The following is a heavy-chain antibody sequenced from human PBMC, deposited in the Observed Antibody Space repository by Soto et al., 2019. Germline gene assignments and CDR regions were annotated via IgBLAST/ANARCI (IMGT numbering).Heavy chain of an antibody. J-gene: IGHJ5*02. CDR1: GFTFSSYA. CDR2: ILYDGRNQ. V-gene: IGHV3-33*06. CDR3: AKERKVGYSTSTFRRDNWFDP. Sequence: QVQLVESGRGVVQPGRSLRLSCAASGFTFSSYAMHWVRQAPCKGLEWVAAILYDGRNQYYADAVKGRFTISRDNSKNTLYLQKTRLRVEATAVYYCAKERKVGYSTSTFRRDNWFDPWCESTPATLSS. D-gene: IGHD6-13*01.